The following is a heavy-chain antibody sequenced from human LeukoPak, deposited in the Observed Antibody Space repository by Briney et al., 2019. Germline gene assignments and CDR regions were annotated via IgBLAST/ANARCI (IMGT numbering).Heavy chain of an antibody. D-gene: IGHD2-15*01. J-gene: IGHJ4*02. V-gene: IGHV3-64*01. Sequence: GGSLRLSCAASGFTFSSYAMHWVRQAPGKGLEYVSAISSNGGSTSYANSVKGRFTISRDNSKNTLYLQMNSLRAEDTAVYYCAKDEYCSGGSCSDYWGQGTLVTVSS. CDR3: AKDEYCSGGSCSDY. CDR2: ISSNGGST. CDR1: GFTFSSYA.